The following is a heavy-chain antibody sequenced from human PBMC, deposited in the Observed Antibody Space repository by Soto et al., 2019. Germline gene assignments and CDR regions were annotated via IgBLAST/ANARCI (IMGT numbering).Heavy chain of an antibody. CDR1: GYTFSNYG. D-gene: IGHD6-25*01. CDR2: ISTDNGNT. J-gene: IGHJ6*02. CDR3: ARDGVGGGAAGISYCHHGMDV. Sequence: QVQLVQSGAEVKKPGASVKVSCQASGYTFSNYGISWVRQAPGQGLEWMGWISTDNGNTNSARKLQGRVTMTTDTSTSTAYMELRSLRSDDTAMYYCARDGVGGGAAGISYCHHGMDVWGQGTTVTVSS. V-gene: IGHV1-18*01.